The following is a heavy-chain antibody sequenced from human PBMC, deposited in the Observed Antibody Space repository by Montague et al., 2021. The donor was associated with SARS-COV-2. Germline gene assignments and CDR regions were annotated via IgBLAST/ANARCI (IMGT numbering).Heavy chain of an antibody. CDR2: ISYVGSNK. V-gene: IGHV3-30-3*01. Sequence: SLRLSCAASGFTFSSYAMHWVRQAPGKGLEWVAVISYVGSNKYYADSVKGRFTISRDSSKNTLYLQMNSLRVEDTAVYYCARDVGGRASYWGQGILVTVSS. J-gene: IGHJ4*02. D-gene: IGHD1-26*01. CDR1: GFTFSSYA. CDR3: ARDVGGRASY.